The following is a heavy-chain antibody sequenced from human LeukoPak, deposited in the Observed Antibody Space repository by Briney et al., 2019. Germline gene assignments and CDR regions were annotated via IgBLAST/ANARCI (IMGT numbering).Heavy chain of an antibody. CDR3: ARCRPLDPFDI. Sequence: SETLSLTCTVSGGSISSYYWSWIRQPPGKGLEWIGYISYSGSTNYNPSLKSQVTISVDTSKNQFSLKLSSVTAADTAVYYCARCRPLDPFDIWGQGTMVTVSS. CDR1: GGSISSYY. V-gene: IGHV4-59*01. CDR2: ISYSGST. J-gene: IGHJ3*02.